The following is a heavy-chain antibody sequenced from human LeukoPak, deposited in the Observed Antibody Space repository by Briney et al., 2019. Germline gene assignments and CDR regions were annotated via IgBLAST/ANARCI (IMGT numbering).Heavy chain of an antibody. D-gene: IGHD3-10*01. J-gene: IGHJ4*02. V-gene: IGHV1-46*01. Sequence: ASVKVSCKASGYTFTSYSMHWVRQAPGQGLEWMGIINPNGGSTIYAQKFQGRVTMTRDTSTSTVYMDLTSLRSEDTAVYYCARGGMVRDRRHFQFDHWGQGTLVTVSS. CDR2: INPNGGST. CDR3: ARGGMVRDRRHFQFDH. CDR1: GYTFTSYS.